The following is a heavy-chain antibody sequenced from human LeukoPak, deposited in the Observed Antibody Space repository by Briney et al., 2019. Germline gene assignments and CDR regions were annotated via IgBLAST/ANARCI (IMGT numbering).Heavy chain of an antibody. D-gene: IGHD3-22*01. CDR2: IWYDGSNK. V-gene: IGHV3-33*01. J-gene: IGHJ4*02. CDR3: ARVQVHSSGLDY. CDR1: GFTFSSYG. Sequence: GGSLRLSCAASGFTFSSYGMHWVRQAPGKGLEWVAVIWYDGSNKYYADSVKGRFTISRDNSKNTLYLQMNSLRAEDTAVYYCARVQVHSSGLDYWGQGTLVTVSS.